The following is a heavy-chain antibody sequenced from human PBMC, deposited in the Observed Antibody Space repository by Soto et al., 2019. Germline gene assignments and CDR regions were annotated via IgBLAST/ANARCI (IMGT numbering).Heavy chain of an antibody. D-gene: IGHD3-22*01. J-gene: IGHJ4*02. CDR2: IRSKANSYAT. CDR3: TRRSQHDSSGYFGY. V-gene: IGHV3-73*01. Sequence: AGGSLRLSCAASGFTFSGSAMHWVRQASGKGLEWVGRIRSKANSYATAYAASVKGRFTISRDDSKNTAYLQMNSLKTEDTAVYYCTRRSQHDSSGYFGYWGQGALVTVSS. CDR1: GFTFSGSA.